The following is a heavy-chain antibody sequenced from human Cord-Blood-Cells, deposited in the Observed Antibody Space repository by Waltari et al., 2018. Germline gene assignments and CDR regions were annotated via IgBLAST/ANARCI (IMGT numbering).Heavy chain of an antibody. D-gene: IGHD1-1*01. CDR2: MNPNSGST. J-gene: IGHJ5*02. Sequence: QVQLVQSGAEVKKPGASVKVSCKASGYTFTSYDINWVRQATGQGLEWMGWMNPNSGSTGYAQKFQGRVTITRNTSISTAYMELSSLRSEDTAVYYCAGATLGNDPHWRLHNWFDPWGQGTLVTVSS. CDR3: AGATLGNDPHWRLHNWFDP. V-gene: IGHV1-8*03. CDR1: GYTFTSYD.